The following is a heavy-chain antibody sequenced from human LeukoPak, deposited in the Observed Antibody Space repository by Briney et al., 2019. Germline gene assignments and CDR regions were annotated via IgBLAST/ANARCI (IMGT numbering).Heavy chain of an antibody. CDR2: ISSSSSYI. Sequence: GGSLRLSCAASGFTFSSYSMNWVRQAPGKGLEWVSSISSSSSYIYYADSVKGRFTISRDNAKNSLYLQMNSLRAEDTAVYYCARDGGYYYDSSGYYSPAFDIWGQGTMVTVSS. CDR3: ARDGGYYYDSSGYYSPAFDI. D-gene: IGHD3-22*01. CDR1: GFTFSSYS. J-gene: IGHJ3*02. V-gene: IGHV3-21*01.